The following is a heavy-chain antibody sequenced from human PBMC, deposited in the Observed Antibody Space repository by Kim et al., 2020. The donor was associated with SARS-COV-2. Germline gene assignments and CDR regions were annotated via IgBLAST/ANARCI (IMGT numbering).Heavy chain of an antibody. CDR2: IDPSDSYT. CDR3: ARHALAGYSSSWALDP. J-gene: IGHJ5*02. Sequence: GESLKISCKGSGYSFTSYWISWVRQMPGKGLEWMGRIDPSDSYTNYSPSFQGHVTISADKSISNAYLQWSSLKASDTAMYYCARHALAGYSSSWALDPWGQGTLVTVSS. CDR1: GYSFTSYW. D-gene: IGHD6-13*01. V-gene: IGHV5-10-1*01.